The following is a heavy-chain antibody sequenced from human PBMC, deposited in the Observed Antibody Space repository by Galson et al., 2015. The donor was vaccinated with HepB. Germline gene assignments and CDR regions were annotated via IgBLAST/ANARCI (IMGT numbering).Heavy chain of an antibody. CDR2: ISYDGSNK. CDR3: VRDAYSPTSIAVAGSFEY. CDR1: GFTFSSYA. D-gene: IGHD6-19*01. Sequence: SLRLSCAASGFTFSSYAMHWVRQAPGKGLEWVAVISYDGSNKYYADSVKGRFTISRDNSKNTLYLQMNSLRAEDTAVYYCVRDAYSPTSIAVAGSFEYWGQGTLVTVSS. J-gene: IGHJ4*02. V-gene: IGHV3-30-3*01.